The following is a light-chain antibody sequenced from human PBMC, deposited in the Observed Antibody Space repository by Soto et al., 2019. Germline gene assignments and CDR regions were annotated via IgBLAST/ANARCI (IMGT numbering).Light chain of an antibody. Sequence: QSVLTQPPSVSAAPGQKVTISCSGSSSNIGNNYVSWYQQLPGTAPKLLIYDNNKRPSGIPDRFSGSKSGTSATLGITGLQTGDEADYYCGTWGSSLSVDYVFGTGTKLTVL. CDR1: SSNIGNNY. CDR3: GTWGSSLSVDYV. J-gene: IGLJ1*01. CDR2: DNN. V-gene: IGLV1-51*01.